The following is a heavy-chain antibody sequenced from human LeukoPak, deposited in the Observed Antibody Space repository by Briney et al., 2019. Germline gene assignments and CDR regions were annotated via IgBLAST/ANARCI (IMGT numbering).Heavy chain of an antibody. CDR1: GYTFTSYD. CDR2: MNPNNGNT. Sequence: APVKVSCKASGYTFTSYDINWVRQATGQGLEWMGWMNPNNGNTDYAQNFQGRVTLTRNTSISTSYMELSSLRSEDTAMYYCTRGGPVAGTHKYFQHWGQGTLVTVSS. D-gene: IGHD6-19*01. V-gene: IGHV1-8*01. J-gene: IGHJ1*01. CDR3: TRGGPVAGTHKYFQH.